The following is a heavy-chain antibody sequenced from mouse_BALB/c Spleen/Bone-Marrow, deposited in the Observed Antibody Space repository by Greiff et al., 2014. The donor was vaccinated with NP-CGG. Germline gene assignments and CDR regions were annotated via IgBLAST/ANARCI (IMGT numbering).Heavy chain of an antibody. Sequence: EVQVVESGTVLARPGASVKMSCKASGYSFTTFWMHWVKQRPGQGLEWIGAIYPGNNDTSYNQKFKGKAKLTAVTSASTAYMELSSLTNEDSAVYYCTRKLPAMDYWGQGTSLTVSS. CDR3: TRKLPAMDY. CDR2: IYPGNNDT. D-gene: IGHD1-1*01. J-gene: IGHJ4*01. V-gene: IGHV1-5*01. CDR1: GYSFTTFW.